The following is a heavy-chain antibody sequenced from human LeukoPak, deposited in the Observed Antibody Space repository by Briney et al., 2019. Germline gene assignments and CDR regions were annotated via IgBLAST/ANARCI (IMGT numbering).Heavy chain of an antibody. CDR2: IYYSGST. D-gene: IGHD6-13*01. J-gene: IGHJ4*02. V-gene: IGHV4-34*01. CDR3: ARPSIAADIDY. CDR1: GGSFSGYY. Sequence: SETLSLTCAVYGGSFSGYYWSWIRQPPGKGLEWIGSIYYSGSTYYNPSLKSRVTISVDTSKNQFSLKLSSVTAADTAVYYCARPSIAADIDYWGQGTLVTVSS.